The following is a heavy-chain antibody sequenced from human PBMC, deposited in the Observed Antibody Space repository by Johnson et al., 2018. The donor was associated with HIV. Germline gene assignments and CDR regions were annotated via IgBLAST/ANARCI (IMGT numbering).Heavy chain of an antibody. V-gene: IGHV3-66*01. CDR3: ARARATQRALDI. J-gene: IGHJ3*02. Sequence: VQLVESGGGLVQPGGSLTLSCAASGITVNTNYMAWVRQAPGKGLEWVSVMYAGGSAFYADSVKGSFTVSRDNSKNTLYLQMYSLRADDTAVYFCARARATQRALDIWGQGTMVTVSS. D-gene: IGHD5-24*01. CDR2: MYAGGSA. CDR1: GITVNTNY.